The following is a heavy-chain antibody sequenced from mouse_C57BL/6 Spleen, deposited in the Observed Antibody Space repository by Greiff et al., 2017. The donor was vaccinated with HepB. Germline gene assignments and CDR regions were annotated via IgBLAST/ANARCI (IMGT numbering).Heavy chain of an antibody. Sequence: QVQLQQPGAELVKPGASVTLSCKASGYTFTSYWMHWVKQRPGQGLEWIGMIHPNSGSTNYNEKFKSKATLTVDKSSSTAYMQLSSLTSEDSAVYYCARYYYGSSYVGYFDVWGTGTTVTVSS. V-gene: IGHV1-64*01. D-gene: IGHD1-1*01. J-gene: IGHJ1*03. CDR3: ARYYYGSSYVGYFDV. CDR2: IHPNSGST. CDR1: GYTFTSYW.